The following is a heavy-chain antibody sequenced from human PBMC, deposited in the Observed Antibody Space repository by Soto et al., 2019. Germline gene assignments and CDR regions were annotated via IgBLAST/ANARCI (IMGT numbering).Heavy chain of an antibody. Sequence: PREALKISFKGSGYSFTSSWIGCVRHVPAKGLEWMGIIYPGDSDTRYSQYFQGQVNISADKSISTAYLQWSSLKASDTDMYYCARGDYYYYYMDVWGKGTTVTVSS. D-gene: IGHD2-21*01. J-gene: IGHJ6*03. CDR1: GYSFTSSW. CDR3: ARGDYYYYYMDV. V-gene: IGHV5-51*01. CDR2: IYPGDSDT.